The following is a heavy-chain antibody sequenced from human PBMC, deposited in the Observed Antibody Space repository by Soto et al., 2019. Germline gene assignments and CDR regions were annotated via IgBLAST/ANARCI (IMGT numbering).Heavy chain of an antibody. CDR2: IYYSGST. D-gene: IGHD4-17*01. Sequence: SETLSLTCTVSGGSISSGGYYWSWIRQHPGKGLEWIGYIYYSGSTYYNPSLKSRVTISVDTSKNQFSLKLSSVTAADTAVYYCARTDDYGDSAGWGAITNWGQGTLVTVSS. CDR3: ARTDDYGDSAGWGAITN. V-gene: IGHV4-31*03. CDR1: GGSISSGGYY. J-gene: IGHJ4*02.